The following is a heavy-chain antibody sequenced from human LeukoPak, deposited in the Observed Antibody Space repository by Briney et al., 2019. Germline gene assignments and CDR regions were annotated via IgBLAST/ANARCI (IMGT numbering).Heavy chain of an antibody. V-gene: IGHV3-21*01. D-gene: IGHD6-13*01. CDR1: GFTFSSYS. CDR2: ISSSSSYI. J-gene: IGHJ4*02. Sequence: PGGSLRLSCAASGFTFSSYSMNWVRQAPGKGLEWVSSISSSSSYIYYADSVKGRFTISRDNAKNSLYLQMNSLRAEDTAVYYCARDLSFRSSSHFDYWGQGILVTVSS. CDR3: ARDLSFRSSSHFDY.